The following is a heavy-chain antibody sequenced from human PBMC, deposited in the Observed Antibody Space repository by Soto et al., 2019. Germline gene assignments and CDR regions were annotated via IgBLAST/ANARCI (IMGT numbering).Heavy chain of an antibody. J-gene: IGHJ4*02. Sequence: GGSLRLSCAASGFTFSSYGMHWVRQAPGKGLEWVAVIWYDGSNKYYADSVKGRFTISRDNSKNTLYLQMNSLRAEDTAVYYCARDMNPHIPYYFDYWGQGTLVTVSS. V-gene: IGHV3-33*01. CDR1: GFTFSSYG. D-gene: IGHD2-2*02. CDR2: IWYDGSNK. CDR3: ARDMNPHIPYYFDY.